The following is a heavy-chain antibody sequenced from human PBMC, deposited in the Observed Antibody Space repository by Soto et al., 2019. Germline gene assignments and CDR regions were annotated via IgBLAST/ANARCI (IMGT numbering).Heavy chain of an antibody. V-gene: IGHV5-51*01. CDR1: GYRFTSYW. J-gene: IGHJ4*02. D-gene: IGHD6-13*01. CDR3: ARLGGITAAGYFDY. Sequence: PGESLKISCKGSGYRFTSYWIGWVRQMPGKGLEWMGVIYPGDSDTRYSPSFQGQVTFSVDKSISTAYLQWSSLRASDTAIYYCARLGGITAAGYFDYWGQGTLVTVSS. CDR2: IYPGDSDT.